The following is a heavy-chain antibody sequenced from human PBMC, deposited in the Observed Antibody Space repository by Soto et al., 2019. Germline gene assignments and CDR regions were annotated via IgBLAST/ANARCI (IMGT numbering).Heavy chain of an antibody. CDR1: GGSISSSSYY. V-gene: IGHV4-39*01. Sequence: SETLSLTCTVSGGSISSSSYYWGWIRQPPGKGLEWIGSIYYSGSTYYNPSLKSRVTISVDTSKNQFSLKLSSVTAADTAVYYCARMNYYDSSGYYPGSPFDYWGQGTLVTVS. D-gene: IGHD3-22*01. CDR2: IYYSGST. CDR3: ARMNYYDSSGYYPGSPFDY. J-gene: IGHJ4*02.